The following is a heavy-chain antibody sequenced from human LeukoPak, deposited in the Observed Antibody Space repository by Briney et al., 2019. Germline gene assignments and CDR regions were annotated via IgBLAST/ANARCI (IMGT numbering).Heavy chain of an antibody. CDR2: IKQDGSQK. V-gene: IGHV3-7*03. CDR3: ARSPHLQTAMVPEPPDY. Sequence: GGSLRLSCAASGFTFSSYWMSWVRQAPGKGLDWVANIKQDGSQKYYVDSVKGRFTISRDNAKNSLYLQMNSLRVEDTAVYYCARSPHLQTAMVPEPPDYWGQGTLVTVSS. D-gene: IGHD5-18*01. CDR1: GFTFSSYW. J-gene: IGHJ4*02.